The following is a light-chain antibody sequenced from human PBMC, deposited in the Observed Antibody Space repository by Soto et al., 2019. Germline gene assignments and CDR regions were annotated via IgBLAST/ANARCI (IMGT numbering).Light chain of an antibody. CDR2: DVS. Sequence: DIPLTKSPSTLSASVGDRVPLTCRASQNIERWLAWYQQKPGKAPKLLLYDVSSLESGVPSRFSGSGSGTEFTLTISSLQPDDFATYYCQHYNSYSEAFGQGTKVDNK. CDR1: QNIERW. V-gene: IGKV1-5*01. CDR3: QHYNSYSEA. J-gene: IGKJ1*01.